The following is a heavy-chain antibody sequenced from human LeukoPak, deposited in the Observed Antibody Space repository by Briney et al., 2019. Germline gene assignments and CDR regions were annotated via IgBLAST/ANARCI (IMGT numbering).Heavy chain of an antibody. CDR3: ARARPSYDSSGYYYGY. CDR2: ISSSSSYI. CDR1: GFTFSSYS. D-gene: IGHD3-22*01. V-gene: IGHV3-21*04. Sequence: GGSLRLSCAASGFTFSSYSMNWVRQAPGKGLEWVSSISSSSSYIYYADSVKGRFTISRDNAKNSLYLQMNSLRAEDTAVYYCARARPSYDSSGYYYGYWGQGTLVTVSS. J-gene: IGHJ4*02.